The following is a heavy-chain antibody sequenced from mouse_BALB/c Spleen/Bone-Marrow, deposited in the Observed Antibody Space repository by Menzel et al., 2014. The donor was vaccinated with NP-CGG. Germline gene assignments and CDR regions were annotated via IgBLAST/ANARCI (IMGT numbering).Heavy chain of an antibody. Sequence: EVKVVESGGGLVKSGGSLKLSCAASGFTFNNYGMSWVRQTPEKRLEWVATISGGGSYTFYPDSVKGRFTISRDNAKXDLYLQLSSLRSEDTALYYCARHAYYDQTEVSFVYWGQGTLVTVSA. CDR3: ARHAYYDQTEVSFVY. CDR2: ISGGGSYT. J-gene: IGHJ3*01. CDR1: GFTFNNYG. V-gene: IGHV5-9-2*01. D-gene: IGHD2-4*01.